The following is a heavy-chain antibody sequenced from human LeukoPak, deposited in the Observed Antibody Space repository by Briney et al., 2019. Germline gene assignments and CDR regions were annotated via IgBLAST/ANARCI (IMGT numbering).Heavy chain of an antibody. CDR3: ARANYYYDSSGYYYYYYYMDV. V-gene: IGHV1-8*03. Sequence: ASVKVSCKASGYTFTSYDINWVRQATGQGLEWMGWMNPNSGNTGYAQKFQGRVTITRNTSISTAYMELSSLRSEDTAVYYCARANYYYDSSGYYYYYYYMDVWGKGPTVTVSS. CDR2: MNPNSGNT. CDR1: GYTFTSYD. D-gene: IGHD3-22*01. J-gene: IGHJ6*03.